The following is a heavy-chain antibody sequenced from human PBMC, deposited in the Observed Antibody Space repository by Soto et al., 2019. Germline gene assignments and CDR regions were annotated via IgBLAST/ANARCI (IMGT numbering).Heavy chain of an antibody. J-gene: IGHJ4*02. CDR3: ARDRFGSWTFDY. CDR1: GYNFASNH. D-gene: IGHD6-13*01. CDR2: INPTDEST. Sequence: QVQLVQSGAEVREPGASVKVSCKASGYNFASNHMHWVRQIPGQGLEWMGIINPTDESTSYAQKLRGRVTLTRDTPTNTDYMELSGLTSEDTAVYYCARDRFGSWTFDYWGQGTLVTVSS. V-gene: IGHV1-46*01.